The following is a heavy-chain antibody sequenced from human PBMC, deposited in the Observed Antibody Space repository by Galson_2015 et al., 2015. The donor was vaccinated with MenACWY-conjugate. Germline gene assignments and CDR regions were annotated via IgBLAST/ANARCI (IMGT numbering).Heavy chain of an antibody. V-gene: IGHV3-30*18. J-gene: IGHJ4*02. D-gene: IGHD3-10*01. CDR3: AKDKLFRVRGVIGAIDY. CDR2: ISYDGSNK. CDR1: GFTFSSYG. Sequence: SLRLSCAASGFTFSSYGMHWVRQAPGKGLEWVAVISYDGSNKYYADSVKGRFTISRDNSKNTLYLQMNSLRAEDTAVYYCAKDKLFRVRGVIGAIDYWGQGTLVTVSS.